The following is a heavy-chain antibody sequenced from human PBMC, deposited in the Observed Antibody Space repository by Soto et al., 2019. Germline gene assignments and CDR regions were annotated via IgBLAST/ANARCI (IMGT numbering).Heavy chain of an antibody. D-gene: IGHD2-15*01. Sequence: GSGPTLVNPTQTLTLTCTFSGFSLSTSGMCVSWIRQPPGKALEWLALIDWDDDKYYSTSLKTRLTISKDTSKNQVVLTMTNMDPVDTATYYCARMGRGYCSGGSCPSYYYYGMDVWGQRTTVTVSS. CDR2: IDWDDDK. J-gene: IGHJ6*02. V-gene: IGHV2-70*01. CDR1: GFSLSTSGMC. CDR3: ARMGRGYCSGGSCPSYYYYGMDV.